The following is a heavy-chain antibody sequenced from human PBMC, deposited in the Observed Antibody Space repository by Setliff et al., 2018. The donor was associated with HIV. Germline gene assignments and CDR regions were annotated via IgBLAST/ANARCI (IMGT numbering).Heavy chain of an antibody. V-gene: IGHV3-74*01. D-gene: IGHD6-13*01. CDR2: IDSDGSDT. CDR1: GLTFSNYW. J-gene: IGHJ4*02. CDR3: AKDSLAAVGPYYCDY. Sequence: PGGSLRLSCAASGLTFSNYWMHWVRQAPGKGLEWVSRIDSDGSDTNYADSVRGRFTISRDNAKNTVYLQLTSLRTEDTAMYYCAKDSLAAVGPYYCDYWGQGTLVTVSS.